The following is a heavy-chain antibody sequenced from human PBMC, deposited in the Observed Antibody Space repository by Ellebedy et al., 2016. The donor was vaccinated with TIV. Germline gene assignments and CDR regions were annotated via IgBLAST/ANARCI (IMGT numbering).Heavy chain of an antibody. J-gene: IGHJ5*02. D-gene: IGHD2-8*02. Sequence: SETLSLTXTVSGGSISSYYWSWIRQPPGKGLEWIGYIDSGSSNYNPSLWSRVTISVDTSKNHFSLKLSSVTAADTAVYYCASYRTGGGGRGSWGQGTLVTVSS. CDR3: ASYRTGGGGRGS. V-gene: IGHV4-59*01. CDR1: GGSISSYY. CDR2: IDSGSS.